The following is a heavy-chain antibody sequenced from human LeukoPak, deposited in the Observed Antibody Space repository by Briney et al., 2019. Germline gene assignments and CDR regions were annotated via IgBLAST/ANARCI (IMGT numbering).Heavy chain of an antibody. CDR2: IYPGDSDT. V-gene: IGHV5-51*01. Sequence: GESLKISCKGSGYSFNTYWIGWVRQMPGKGLEWMGIIYPGDSDTRYSPSFQGQVTISADKSISTAYLQWSSLKASDTAMYYCARHRLYGSGGSYYYYYMDVWGKGTTVTISS. J-gene: IGHJ6*03. CDR3: ARHRLYGSGGSYYYYYMDV. CDR1: GYSFNTYW. D-gene: IGHD3-10*01.